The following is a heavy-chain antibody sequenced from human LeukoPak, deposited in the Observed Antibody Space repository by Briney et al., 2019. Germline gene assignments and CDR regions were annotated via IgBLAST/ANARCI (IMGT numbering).Heavy chain of an antibody. CDR2: INPAGSET. J-gene: IGHJ4*02. Sequence: GGSLRLSCAASGFSFTAYWMAWVRQAPGTGLEWVANINPAGSETFHVDPVKGRFSISRDHAKNLVYLQMNSLRAEDTAVYYCATFGLVAALDLWGQGTLVTVSS. CDR1: GFSFTAYW. D-gene: IGHD5-12*01. CDR3: ATFGLVAALDL. V-gene: IGHV3-7*01.